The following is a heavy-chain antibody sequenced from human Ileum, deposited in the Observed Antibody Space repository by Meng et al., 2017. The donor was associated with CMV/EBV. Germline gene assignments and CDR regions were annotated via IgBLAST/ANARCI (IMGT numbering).Heavy chain of an antibody. V-gene: IGHV4-39*07. Sequence: SDTLSLTCTVSGGSISSGSYHWGWIRQTPGKGLEWVGSIHNSGSTQYSPSLKSRVTMSVDTSKNQVSLKLTSVTAADTAVYYCARISGGGACCGADYWGQGTLVTVSS. J-gene: IGHJ4*02. CDR1: GGSISSGSYH. D-gene: IGHD2-21*02. CDR2: IHNSGST. CDR3: ARISGGGACCGADY.